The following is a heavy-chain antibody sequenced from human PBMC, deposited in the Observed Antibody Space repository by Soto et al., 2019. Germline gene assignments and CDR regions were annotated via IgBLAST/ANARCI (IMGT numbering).Heavy chain of an antibody. CDR3: AKVTDFWSGYRWGWARD. J-gene: IGHJ4*02. D-gene: IGHD3-3*01. V-gene: IGHV3-23*01. CDR2: ISGSGGST. CDR1: GFTFSSYA. Sequence: GGSLRLSCAASGFTFSSYAMSWVRQAPGKGLEWVSAISGSGGSTYYADSVKGRFTISRDNSKNTLYLQMNSLRAEDTAVYYCAKVTDFWSGYRWGWARDWGQGTLVTVSS.